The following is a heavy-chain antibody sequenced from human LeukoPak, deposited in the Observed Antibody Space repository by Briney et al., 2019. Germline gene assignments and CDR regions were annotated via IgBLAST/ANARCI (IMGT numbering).Heavy chain of an antibody. CDR2: INHSGST. CDR3: ARGRVDIVVVPAAMSRYFDY. CDR1: GVSIRSHY. J-gene: IGHJ4*02. D-gene: IGHD2-2*03. V-gene: IGHV4-34*01. Sequence: SETLSLTCTVSGVSIRSHYWSRIRQPPGKGLEWIGEINHSGSTNYNPSLKSRVTISVDTSKNQFSLKLSSVTAADTAVYYCARGRVDIVVVPAAMSRYFDYWGQGTLVTVSS.